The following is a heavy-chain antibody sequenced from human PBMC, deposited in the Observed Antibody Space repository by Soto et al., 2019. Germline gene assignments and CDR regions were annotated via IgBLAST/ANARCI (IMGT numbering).Heavy chain of an antibody. CDR3: AREGEMPYYYYGLDV. J-gene: IGHJ6*02. V-gene: IGHV1-18*01. Sequence: QVQLVQSGAEVRKPGASVKVSCKASGYTFTTYGISWVRQAPGQGLEGMGWISGYNGQTKYAQKFQGRVTMTTDTSTSTVYMDLRSLRSDDTAVYYCAREGEMPYYYYGLDVWGQGTTVTVSS. CDR1: GYTFTTYG. CDR2: ISGYNGQT. D-gene: IGHD3-16*01.